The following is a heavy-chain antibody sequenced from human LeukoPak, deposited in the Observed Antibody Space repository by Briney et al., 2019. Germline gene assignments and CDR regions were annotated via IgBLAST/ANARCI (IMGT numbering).Heavy chain of an antibody. V-gene: IGHV3-74*03. CDR1: GFTFNTYW. D-gene: IGHD4-17*01. CDR3: ARDGGTGDYAWD. J-gene: IGHJ3*01. CDR2: INSDGSSI. Sequence: GGSLRLSCTASGFTFNTYWMHRVRQAPGKGLVWVSRINSDGSSITYADSVRGRFTISRDNAKNTLYLQMNSLRAEDTAVYYCARDGGTGDYAWDWGQGTMVTVSS.